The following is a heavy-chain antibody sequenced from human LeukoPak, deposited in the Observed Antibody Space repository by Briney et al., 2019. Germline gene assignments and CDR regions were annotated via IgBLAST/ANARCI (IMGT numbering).Heavy chain of an antibody. J-gene: IGHJ3*02. CDR2: ISSSSSYI. V-gene: IGHV3-21*01. CDR3: ASSRSTDAFDI. CDR1: GFTFCSYS. D-gene: IGHD2-2*01. Sequence: GGSLRLSCAASGFTFCSYSMNWVRQAPGKGLEWVSSISSSSSYIYYADSVKGRFTISRDNAKNSLYLQMNSLRAEDTAVYYCASSRSTDAFDIWGQGTMVTVSS.